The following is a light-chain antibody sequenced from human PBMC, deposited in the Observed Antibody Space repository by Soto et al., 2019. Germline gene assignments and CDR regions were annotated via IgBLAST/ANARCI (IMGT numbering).Light chain of an antibody. Sequence: EIVMTQSPATLSVSIGERATLSCRASQSVSILLAWYQQKPGQAPRLLIHGATTRATGIPDRFSGSGSVTNFTLTISRLEPEDFAVYYCQLFGIPPWTFGQGTKVDIK. V-gene: IGKV3D-15*01. CDR1: QSVSIL. CDR2: GAT. CDR3: QLFGIPPWT. J-gene: IGKJ1*01.